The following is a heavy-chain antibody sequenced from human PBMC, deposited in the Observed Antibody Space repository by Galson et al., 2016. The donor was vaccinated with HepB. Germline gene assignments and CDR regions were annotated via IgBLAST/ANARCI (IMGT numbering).Heavy chain of an antibody. J-gene: IGHJ4*02. CDR3: AKDGVVVWYCFTS. CDR2: ISGSGGST. Sequence: SLRLSCAASGFTFSSYAMGWVRQAPGKGLEWVSGISGSGGSTYYADSVKGRFTISRDNSKNTVFLQMNSLRAEDTAVYYCAKDGVVVWYCFTSWGQGALVTVSS. D-gene: IGHD3-22*01. CDR1: GFTFSSYA. V-gene: IGHV3-23*01.